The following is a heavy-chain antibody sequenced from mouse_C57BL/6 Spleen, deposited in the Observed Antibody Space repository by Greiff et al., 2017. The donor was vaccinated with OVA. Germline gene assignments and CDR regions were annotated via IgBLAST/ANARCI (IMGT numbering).Heavy chain of an antibody. V-gene: IGHV3-6*01. CDR3: ARDRQGLFDY. Sequence: ESGPGLVKPSQSLSLTCSVTGYSITSGYYWNWIRQFPGNKLEWMGYISYDGSNNYNPSLKNRISITRDTSKNQFFLKLNSVTTEDTATYYCARDRQGLFDYWGQGTTLTVSS. J-gene: IGHJ2*01. CDR1: GYSITSGYY. D-gene: IGHD3-2*01. CDR2: ISYDGSN.